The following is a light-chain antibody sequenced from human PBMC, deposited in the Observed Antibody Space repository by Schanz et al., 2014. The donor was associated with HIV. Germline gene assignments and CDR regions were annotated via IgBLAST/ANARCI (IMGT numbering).Light chain of an antibody. Sequence: EIVLTQSPATLSVSPGERATLSCRASQTVSSNLAWYQQKSGQAPRLLIYGASTRATGIPARFSGSGSGTEFTLTISSLQSDDFATYYCQQYTDWRWSFGQGTKVEIK. V-gene: IGKV3-15*01. CDR1: QTVSSN. CDR3: QQYTDWRWS. J-gene: IGKJ1*01. CDR2: GAS.